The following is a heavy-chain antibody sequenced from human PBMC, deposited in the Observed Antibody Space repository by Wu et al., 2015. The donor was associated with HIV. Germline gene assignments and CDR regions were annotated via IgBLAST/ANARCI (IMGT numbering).Heavy chain of an antibody. D-gene: IGHD4-17*01. CDR1: GYTFTGYY. CDR3: ATPYMTTVTTGAVDY. J-gene: IGHJ4*02. CDR2: INPNSGGT. V-gene: IGHV1-2*02. Sequence: QVQLVQSGAEVKKPGASVKVSCKASGYTFTGYYMHWVRQAPGQGLEWMGWINPNSGGTNYAQKFQGRVTMTRDTSISTAYMELSRLRSDDTAVYYCATPYMTTVTTGAVDYWGQGTLVTVSS.